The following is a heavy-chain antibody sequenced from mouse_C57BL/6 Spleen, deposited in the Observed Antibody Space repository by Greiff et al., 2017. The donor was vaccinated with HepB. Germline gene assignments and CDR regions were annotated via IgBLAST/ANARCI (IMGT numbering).Heavy chain of an antibody. J-gene: IGHJ1*03. CDR3: AKANCHCYFDV. CDR1: GFTFSDYG. CDR2: ISSGSSTI. Sequence: EVMLVESGGGLVKPGGSLKLSCAASGFTFSDYGMHWVRQAPEKGLEWVAYISSGSSTIYYADTVKGRFTISRDNAKNTLFLQMTSLRSEDTAMYYCAKANCHCYFDVWGTVPTVTASS. D-gene: IGHD4-1*01. V-gene: IGHV5-17*01.